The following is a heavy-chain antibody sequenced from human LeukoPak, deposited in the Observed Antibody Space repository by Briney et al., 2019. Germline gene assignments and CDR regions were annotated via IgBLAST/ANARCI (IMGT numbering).Heavy chain of an antibody. Sequence: ASVKVSCKASGYTFTGYYMHWVRQAPGQGLEWMGLINPNSGGTNYAQKFQGRVTMTRDTSISTAYMELSRLRSDDTAVYYCAASPPGSSGYYHSPLGYWGQGTLVTVSS. CDR1: GYTFTGYY. V-gene: IGHV1-2*02. J-gene: IGHJ4*02. CDR2: INPNSGGT. CDR3: AASPPGSSGYYHSPLGY. D-gene: IGHD3-22*01.